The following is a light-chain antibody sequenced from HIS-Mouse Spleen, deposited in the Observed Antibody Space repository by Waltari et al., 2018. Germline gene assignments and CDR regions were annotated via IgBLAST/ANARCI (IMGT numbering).Light chain of an antibody. CDR1: NLGDKY. CDR2: QDS. V-gene: IGLV3-1*01. Sequence: SYELTQPPSVSVSPGQTASITCSGDNLGDKYACWYQQKPGQSPVLVLYQDSKRPSGIPERFSGSNSGNTATLTISGTQAMDEADYYCQAWDSSYSVFGGGTKLTVL. J-gene: IGLJ2*01. CDR3: QAWDSSYSV.